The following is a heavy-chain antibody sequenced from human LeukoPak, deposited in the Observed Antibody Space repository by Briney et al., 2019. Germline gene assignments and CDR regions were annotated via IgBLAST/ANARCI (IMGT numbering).Heavy chain of an antibody. D-gene: IGHD4-17*01. CDR2: ISSSSSYI. J-gene: IGHJ3*02. CDR1: GFTFSSYS. V-gene: IGHV3-21*01. Sequence: PGGSLRLSCAASGFTFSSYSMNWVRQAPGKGLEWVSSISSSSSYIYYADSVKGRFTISRDNAKNSLYLQMNSLRAEDTAVYYCARDRDYGDYGGAFDTWGQGTMVTVSS. CDR3: ARDRDYGDYGGAFDT.